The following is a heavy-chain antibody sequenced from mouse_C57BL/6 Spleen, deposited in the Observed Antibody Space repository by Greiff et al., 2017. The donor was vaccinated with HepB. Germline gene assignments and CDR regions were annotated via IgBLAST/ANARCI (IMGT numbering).Heavy chain of an antibody. CDR2: IDPSDSET. Sequence: VQLQQSGAELVRPGSSVKLSCKASGYTFTSYWMHWVKQRPIQGLEWIGNIDPSDSETHYNQKFKDKATLTVDKSSSTAYMQLSSLTSEDSAVYYCARVYYDYVSYAMDYWGQGTSVTVSS. J-gene: IGHJ4*01. CDR1: GYTFTSYW. V-gene: IGHV1-52*01. CDR3: ARVYYDYVSYAMDY. D-gene: IGHD2-4*01.